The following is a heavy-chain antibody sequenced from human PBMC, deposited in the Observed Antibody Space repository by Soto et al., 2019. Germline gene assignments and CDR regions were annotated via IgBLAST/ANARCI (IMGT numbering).Heavy chain of an antibody. CDR1: GFTFSSYD. J-gene: IGHJ4*02. V-gene: IGHV3-30*03. CDR2: ISHDGSGE. Sequence: QVQLVESGGGVVQPGRSLRLSCAASGFTFSSYDMHWVRQAPGKGLEWVTFISHDGSGEDYADSVKGRFTISRDNSKSTVYLQMNSLRAEDTGIYSCAFPQYNYGPFDYWGQGTLATVSS. CDR3: AFPQYNYGPFDY. D-gene: IGHD5-18*01.